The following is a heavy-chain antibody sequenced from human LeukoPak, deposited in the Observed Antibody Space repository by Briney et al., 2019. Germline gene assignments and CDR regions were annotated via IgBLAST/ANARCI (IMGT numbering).Heavy chain of an antibody. D-gene: IGHD3-10*01. CDR1: GFTFSSYW. CDR3: ARPSNPTPMVWGVMRPFDP. CDR2: INSDGSRT. V-gene: IGHV3-74*01. J-gene: IGHJ5*02. Sequence: LAGGSLRLFCAASGFTFSSYWIHWVRQAPGKGLVWVSRINSDGSRTSYADSVKGRFTISRDNAKNTLYLQMNSLRAEDTAVYYCARPSNPTPMVWGVMRPFDPWGQGTLVTVSS.